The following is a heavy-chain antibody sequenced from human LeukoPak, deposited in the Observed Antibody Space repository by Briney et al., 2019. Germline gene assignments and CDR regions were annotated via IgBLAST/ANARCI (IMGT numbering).Heavy chain of an antibody. V-gene: IGHV3-11*04. CDR2: ISSSGSTI. CDR3: ALTFPTYYDFWSGYSPVDY. Sequence: GGSLRLSCAASGFTFSDYYMGWIRQAPGKGLEWVSYISSSGSTIYYADSVKGRFTISRDNAKNSLYLQMNSLRAEDTAVYYCALTFPTYYDFWSGYSPVDYWGQGTLVTVSS. D-gene: IGHD3-3*01. CDR1: GFTFSDYY. J-gene: IGHJ4*02.